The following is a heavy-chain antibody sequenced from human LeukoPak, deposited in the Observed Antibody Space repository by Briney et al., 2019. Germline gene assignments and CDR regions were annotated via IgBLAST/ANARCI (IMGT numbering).Heavy chain of an antibody. CDR3: TRDHTYDAFDI. CDR2: IRSKAYGGTT. Sequence: GGSLRLSCTASGFTFGDYAMSWVRQAPGKGLEWVGFIRSKAYGGTTEYAASVKGRFTISRDDSKSIAYLQMNSLKTEDTAVYYCTRDHTYDAFDIWGQGTMVTVSS. J-gene: IGHJ3*02. V-gene: IGHV3-49*04. D-gene: IGHD5-18*01. CDR1: GFTFGDYA.